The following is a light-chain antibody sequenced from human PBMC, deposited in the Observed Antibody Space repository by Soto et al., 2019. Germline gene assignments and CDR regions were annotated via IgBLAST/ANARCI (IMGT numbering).Light chain of an antibody. CDR1: SSDIGRYNY. J-gene: IGLJ1*01. CDR2: EVN. Sequence: QSVLTQPASVSGSPGQSITISCTGTSSDIGRYNYVSWLQQHPGKVPKLVIFEVNYRPSGVSDRFSGSKSGNTASLTITGLQAEDEADYYCTSCITANTRCVFGRGTNVTVL. CDR3: TSCITANTRCV. V-gene: IGLV2-14*01.